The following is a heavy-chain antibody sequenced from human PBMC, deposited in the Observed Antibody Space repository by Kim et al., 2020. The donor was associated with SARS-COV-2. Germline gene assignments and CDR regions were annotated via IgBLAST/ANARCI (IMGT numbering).Heavy chain of an antibody. Sequence: GGSLRLSCGASGFTFISYAMRWVRQAPGKGLEWVASISGSGGSSYYADSVEGRFTVSRDSSKNTMSLQMTNLRVEDSAVYYCARAGDSWFDYWGQGTLVIVSS. CDR1: GFTFISYA. CDR3: ARAGDSWFDY. J-gene: IGHJ5*01. CDR2: ISGSGGSS. V-gene: IGHV3-23*01.